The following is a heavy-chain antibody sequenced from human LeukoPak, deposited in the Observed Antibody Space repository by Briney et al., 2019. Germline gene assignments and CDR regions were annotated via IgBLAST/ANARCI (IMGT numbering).Heavy chain of an antibody. D-gene: IGHD1-26*01. CDR3: AKGQQYSNLQLFDY. Sequence: FISYDGSNKYYADSVKGRFTVSRDNSKNTLYLQMNSLRAEDTAVYYCAKGQQYSNLQLFDYWGQGTLVTVSS. J-gene: IGHJ4*02. V-gene: IGHV3-30*18. CDR2: ISYDGSNK.